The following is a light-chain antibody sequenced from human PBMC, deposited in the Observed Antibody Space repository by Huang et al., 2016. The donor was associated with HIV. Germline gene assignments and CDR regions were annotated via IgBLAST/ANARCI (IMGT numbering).Light chain of an antibody. Sequence: EIVLTQSPATLSLSPGQRATLSCRAALSVSRQLAWYQQKPGQAPRLLIYDASNRAPGVPARFSGSGSGTDFTLTISSLEPEDFAVYYCQQRSHWPITLGQGTRLEIK. CDR1: LSVSRQ. V-gene: IGKV3-11*01. CDR3: QQRSHWPIT. J-gene: IGKJ5*01. CDR2: DAS.